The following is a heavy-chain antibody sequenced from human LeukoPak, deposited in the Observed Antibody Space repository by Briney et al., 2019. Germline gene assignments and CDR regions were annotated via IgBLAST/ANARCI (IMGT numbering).Heavy chain of an antibody. CDR3: AKAGSISWYDH. V-gene: IGHV3-23*01. CDR1: GFTFSSYT. D-gene: IGHD6-13*01. CDR2: IDHTGDRT. J-gene: IGHJ5*02. Sequence: GGSLRLSCAASGFTFSSYTMAWVRQAPGKGLEWISDIDHTGDRTYYRDSVKGQFTISRDNSKYTLYLQMNSLRVEDTATYYCAKAGSISWYDHWGQGTLVTVS.